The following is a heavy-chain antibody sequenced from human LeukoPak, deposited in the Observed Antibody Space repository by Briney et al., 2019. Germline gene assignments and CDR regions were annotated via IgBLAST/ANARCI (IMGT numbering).Heavy chain of an antibody. V-gene: IGHV1-3*01. CDR2: INAGNGNT. Sequence: ASVKVSCKASGYTFTSYAMHWVRQAPGQRLEWMGWINAGNGNTKYSQKFQGRVTITRDTSASTAYMELNSLRSEDTAVYYCARDDSGSYYGWFDPWGQGTLVTVSS. J-gene: IGHJ5*02. CDR3: ARDDSGSYYGWFDP. D-gene: IGHD1-26*01. CDR1: GYTFTSYA.